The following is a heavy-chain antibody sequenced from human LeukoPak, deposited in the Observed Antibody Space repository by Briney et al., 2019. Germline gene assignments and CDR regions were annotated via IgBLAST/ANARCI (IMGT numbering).Heavy chain of an antibody. CDR3: ARETQGGYSYGYYFDY. V-gene: IGHV4-39*07. CDR2: IYYSGNT. CDR1: GDSISTSNSY. J-gene: IGHJ4*02. D-gene: IGHD5-18*01. Sequence: SETLSFTCAVSGDSISTSNSYWGWIRRPPGKGLEWVGSIYYSGNTYYNPSLKSRVTISVDTSKNQFSLKLSSVTAADTAVYYCARETQGGYSYGYYFDYWGQGTLVTVSS.